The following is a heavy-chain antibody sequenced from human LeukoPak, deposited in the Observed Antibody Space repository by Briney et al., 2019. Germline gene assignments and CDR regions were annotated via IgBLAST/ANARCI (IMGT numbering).Heavy chain of an antibody. CDR1: GGSISSYY. CDR3: ARVSGIVGATYFDY. J-gene: IGHJ4*02. D-gene: IGHD1-26*01. V-gene: IGHV4-59*01. Sequence: SETLSLTCTVSGGSISSYYRSWIRQPPGKGLEWIGYIYYSGSTNYNPSLKSRVTISVDTSKNQFSLKLSSVTAADTAVYYCARVSGIVGATYFDYWGQGTLVTVSS. CDR2: IYYSGST.